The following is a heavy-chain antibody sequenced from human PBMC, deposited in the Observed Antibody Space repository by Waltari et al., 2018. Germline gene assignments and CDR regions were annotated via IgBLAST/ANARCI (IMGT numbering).Heavy chain of an antibody. J-gene: IGHJ3*02. Sequence: QITLKESGPTLVKPTQTLTLTCIFSGFFFYTVGVGVGWLRQPPGKALEWLALIYWDDDTRYSPSLKNRLTITKDTSKDEVVLTMTNMDPVDTATYYCARVVPRETAFDIWGQGTVVTVSS. D-gene: IGHD2-15*01. V-gene: IGHV2-5*02. CDR2: IYWDDDT. CDR1: GFFFYTVGVG. CDR3: ARVVPRETAFDI.